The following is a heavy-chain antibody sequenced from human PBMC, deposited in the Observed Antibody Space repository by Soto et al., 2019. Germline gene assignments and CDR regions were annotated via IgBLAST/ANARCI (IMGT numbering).Heavy chain of an antibody. CDR3: ARVNYYDRGLDY. D-gene: IGHD3-22*01. CDR2: INHSGST. J-gene: IGHJ4*02. CDR1: GGSFSGYY. V-gene: IGHV4-34*01. Sequence: SETLSLTCAVYGGSFSGYYWSWIRQPPGKGLEWIGEINHSGSTNYNPSLKSRVTISVDTSKNQFSLKLSSVTAADTAVYYCARVNYYDRGLDYWGQGTLVTGSS.